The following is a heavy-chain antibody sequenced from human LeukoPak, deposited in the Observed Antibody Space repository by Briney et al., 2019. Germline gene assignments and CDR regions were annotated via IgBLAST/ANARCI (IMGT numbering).Heavy chain of an antibody. Sequence: SETLSLTCSVSGGSISSYYWSWIRQAPGKGLEWIGYIYHSGSTNYNPSLKSRVTISVDTSKNQFSLKLSSVTAADTAVYYCASYSGSLLDYWGQGILVTVSS. CDR3: ASYSGSLLDY. CDR1: GGSISSYY. CDR2: IYHSGST. D-gene: IGHD1-26*01. V-gene: IGHV4-59*01. J-gene: IGHJ4*02.